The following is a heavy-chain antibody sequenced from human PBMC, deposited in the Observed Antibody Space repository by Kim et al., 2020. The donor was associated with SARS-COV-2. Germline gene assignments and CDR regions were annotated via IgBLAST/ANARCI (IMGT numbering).Heavy chain of an antibody. V-gene: IGHV3-7*03. CDR1: GFTFSSYW. Sequence: GGSLRLSCAASGFTFSSYWMSWVRQAPGKGLEWVANIKQDGSEKYYVDSVKGRFTISRDNAKNSLYLQMNSLRAEDTAVYYCARDIRVTMVRGVIITRTYFDYWGQGTLVTVSS. J-gene: IGHJ4*02. D-gene: IGHD3-10*01. CDR3: ARDIRVTMVRGVIITRTYFDY. CDR2: IKQDGSEK.